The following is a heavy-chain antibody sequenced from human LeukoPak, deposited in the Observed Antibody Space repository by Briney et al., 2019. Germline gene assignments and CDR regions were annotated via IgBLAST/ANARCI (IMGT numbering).Heavy chain of an antibody. CDR3: ARAWRPHIVVVVAATPYYYYMDV. CDR2: INHSGST. CDR1: GGSFSGYY. V-gene: IGHV4-34*01. D-gene: IGHD2-15*01. J-gene: IGHJ6*03. Sequence: SETLSLTCAVYGGSFSGYYWSWIRQPPGKGLEWIGEINHSGSTNYNPSLKSRVTISVDTSKNQFSLKLSSVTAADTAVYYCARAWRPHIVVVVAATPYYYYMDVWGKGTTVTVSS.